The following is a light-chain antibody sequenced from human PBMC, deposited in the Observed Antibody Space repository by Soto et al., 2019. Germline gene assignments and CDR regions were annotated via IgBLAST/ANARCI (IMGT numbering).Light chain of an antibody. Sequence: QSVLTQPASVSGSPGESITISCTGTSSDVGFYNYVSWYQHHPGKAPKLMIYEVSNRPSGVSNRFSGSKSGNTASLTISGPQAAHEADYSCSSYTTGSTRWVFGGGTK. V-gene: IGLV2-14*01. CDR2: EVS. J-gene: IGLJ3*02. CDR3: SSYTTGSTRWV. CDR1: SSDVGFYNY.